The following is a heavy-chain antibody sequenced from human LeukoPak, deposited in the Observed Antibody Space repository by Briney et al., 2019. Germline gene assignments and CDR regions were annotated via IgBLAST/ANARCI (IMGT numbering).Heavy chain of an antibody. J-gene: IGHJ4*02. Sequence: PGGSLRLSCAASGFTFSNYWMSWVRQAPGKGLEWVANTKQDGSEKYYVDSVKGRFTISRDNAKNSLYLQMNSLRAEDTAVYYCARGGDDYGDYVSYWGQGTLVTVSS. V-gene: IGHV3-7*01. D-gene: IGHD4-17*01. CDR2: TKQDGSEK. CDR3: ARGGDDYGDYVSY. CDR1: GFTFSNYW.